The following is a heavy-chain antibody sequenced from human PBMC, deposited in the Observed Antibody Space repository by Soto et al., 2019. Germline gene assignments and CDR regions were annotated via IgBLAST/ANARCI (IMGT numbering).Heavy chain of an antibody. Sequence: PSGNLSLTFTVAGGSISSRSYYWVRILQPPVKGLEWIGSIYYSGRTYNNRYLRSRVSISIDTSKDQFSLKLKSVTAADKALYFCARQRTSVVTQAYFDVWGPGSLVTVSS. D-gene: IGHD2-21*02. V-gene: IGHV4-39*01. CDR3: ARQRTSVVTQAYFDV. CDR1: GGSISSRSYY. CDR2: IYYSGRT. J-gene: IGHJ4*02.